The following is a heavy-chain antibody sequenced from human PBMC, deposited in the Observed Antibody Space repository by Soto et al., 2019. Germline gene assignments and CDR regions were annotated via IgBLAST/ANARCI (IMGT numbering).Heavy chain of an antibody. CDR1: GFTFSSYA. V-gene: IGHV3-64*01. CDR2: ISSNGGST. D-gene: IGHD4-17*01. Sequence: EVQLVESGGGFVQPGGSLRLSCAASGFTFSSYAMHWVRQAPGKGLEYVSAISSNGGSTYYANSVKGRFTISRDNSKNTLYLQMGSLRAEDMAVYYCARVGYGDYALGAFDIWGQGTMVTVSS. J-gene: IGHJ3*02. CDR3: ARVGYGDYALGAFDI.